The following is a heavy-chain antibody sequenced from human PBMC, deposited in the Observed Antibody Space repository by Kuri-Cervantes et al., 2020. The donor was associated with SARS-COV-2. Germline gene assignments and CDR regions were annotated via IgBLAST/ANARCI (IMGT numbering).Heavy chain of an antibody. CDR2: INGDGATT. CDR1: GFTSRTHG. Sequence: GGSLSLSCAASGFTSRTHGLNWVRQAPGGRLERVALINGDGATTYYADSVEGRFTISRYKSKDTLYLQMNSLRAGDTAVYYCTKGGSLDIWGQGTRVTVSS. CDR3: TKGGSLDI. J-gene: IGHJ3*02. V-gene: IGHV3-23*01.